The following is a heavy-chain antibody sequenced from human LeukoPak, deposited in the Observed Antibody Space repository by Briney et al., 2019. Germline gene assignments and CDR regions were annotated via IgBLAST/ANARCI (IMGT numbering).Heavy chain of an antibody. CDR3: ARDGIMITFGGVIDDNWFDP. V-gene: IGHV1-2*02. D-gene: IGHD3-16*02. J-gene: IGHJ5*02. CDR2: INPNSGGT. CDR1: GYTFTCYY. Sequence: ASVKVSCKASGYTFTCYYMHWVRQAPGQGLEWMGWINPNSGGTNYAQKFQGRVTMTRDTSISTAYMELRSLRSDDTAVYYCARDGIMITFGGVIDDNWFDPWGQGTLVTVSS.